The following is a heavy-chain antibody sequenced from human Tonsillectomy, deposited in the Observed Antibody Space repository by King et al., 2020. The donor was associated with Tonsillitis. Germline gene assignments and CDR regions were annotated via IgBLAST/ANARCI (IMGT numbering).Heavy chain of an antibody. V-gene: IGHV3-48*01. CDR3: ARDSTAQEYWGFLEWSHGYYGMDV. Sequence: VQLVESGGGLVQPGGSLRLSCAASGFTFSSYSMNWVRQAPGKGLEWVSYISSSSSTIYYADSVKGRFTFSRDNAKNSLYLQMNSLRAEDTAVYYCARDSTAQEYWGFLEWSHGYYGMDVWGQGTTITVSS. CDR2: ISSSSSTI. CDR1: GFTFSSYS. D-gene: IGHD3-3*01. J-gene: IGHJ6*02.